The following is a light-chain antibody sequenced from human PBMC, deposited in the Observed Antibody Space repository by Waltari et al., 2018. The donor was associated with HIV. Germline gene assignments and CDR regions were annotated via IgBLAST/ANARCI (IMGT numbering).Light chain of an antibody. CDR2: YDD. J-gene: IGLJ2*01. Sequence: QSVLIHPPSVSGAPRQRVTISCSVTSSNIGNNPLTCYQQFPEKAPKLLIFYDDLLSGVSDRSSGSKSGTSAPLASSGLQSEDEADYYCAAWDDSLNAVVFGGGTKVTVL. CDR3: AAWDDSLNAVV. CDR1: SSNIGNNP. V-gene: IGLV1-36*01.